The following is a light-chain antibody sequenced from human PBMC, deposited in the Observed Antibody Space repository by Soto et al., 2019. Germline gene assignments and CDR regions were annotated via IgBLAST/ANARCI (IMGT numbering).Light chain of an antibody. J-gene: IGKJ3*01. Sequence: DIQITQSPSSLSASVGDIVTITCRASQGISHYLAWYQQQPGKFPKLQIYGASTLQSGVPSRFSGSGSGTDFTLTINGLQPEDVATYYCQQYNSAPFTFGPGTKVDI. V-gene: IGKV1-27*01. CDR3: QQYNSAPFT. CDR1: QGISHY. CDR2: GAS.